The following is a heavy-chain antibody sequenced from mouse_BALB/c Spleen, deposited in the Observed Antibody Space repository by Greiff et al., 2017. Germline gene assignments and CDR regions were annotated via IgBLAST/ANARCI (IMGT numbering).Heavy chain of an antibody. J-gene: IGHJ3*01. Sequence: QVTLKVSGPGILQPSQTLSLSCSFSGFSLSTYGIGVVWIRQPSGMGLEWLAHIWWNDNKYYNTALKSRLTISKDTSNNQVFLKIASVDTADTATYYCARKGGDYDGFAYWGQGTLVTVSA. CDR1: GFSLSTYGIG. D-gene: IGHD2-4*01. CDR2: IWWNDNK. V-gene: IGHV8-11*01. CDR3: ARKGGDYDGFAY.